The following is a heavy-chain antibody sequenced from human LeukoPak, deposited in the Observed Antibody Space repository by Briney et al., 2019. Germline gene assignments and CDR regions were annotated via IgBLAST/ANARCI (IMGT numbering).Heavy chain of an antibody. Sequence: PGRSLRLSCAASGFTFSSYAMHWVRQAPGMGLEWVAVISYDGSNKYYADSVKGRFTISRDNSKNTLYLQMNSLRAEDTAVYYCARGPFIEPAGFSLFDYWGQGTLVTVSS. CDR2: ISYDGSNK. CDR3: ARGPFIEPAGFSLFDY. CDR1: GFTFSSYA. J-gene: IGHJ4*02. V-gene: IGHV3-30-3*01. D-gene: IGHD2-2*01.